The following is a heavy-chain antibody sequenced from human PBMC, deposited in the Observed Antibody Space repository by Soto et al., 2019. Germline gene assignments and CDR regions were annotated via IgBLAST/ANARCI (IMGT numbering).Heavy chain of an antibody. V-gene: IGHV4-59*01. CDR3: ATAADAYGDFYWYFDL. D-gene: IGHD4-17*01. J-gene: IGHJ2*01. Sequence: QVHLQESGPGLVKPSETLSLTCTVSGGSIRSSYWSWIRQPPGKGLEWIGFIYYSGSTNYNPSLKSRVTISVDTSKNQFSLKLSSVTAADTAVYYCATAADAYGDFYWYFDLWGRGTLVTVSS. CDR2: IYYSGST. CDR1: GGSIRSSY.